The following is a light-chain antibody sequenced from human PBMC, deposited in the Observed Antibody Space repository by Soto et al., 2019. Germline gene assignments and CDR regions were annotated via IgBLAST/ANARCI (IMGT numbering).Light chain of an antibody. CDR2: AAS. V-gene: IGKV1-39*01. CDR3: QQSFSTPPT. CDR1: QSISSY. Sequence: DIQMTQSPSFLSASVGDRVTITCRASQSISSYLNWYQQKPGKAPKLLIYAASSLQSGVPSRFSGSGSGTDFTLTISSLQPEDFATYYCQQSFSTPPTFGGGTKVEIK. J-gene: IGKJ4*01.